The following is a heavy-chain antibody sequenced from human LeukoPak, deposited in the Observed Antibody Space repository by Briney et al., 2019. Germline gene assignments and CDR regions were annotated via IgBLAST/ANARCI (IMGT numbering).Heavy chain of an antibody. CDR1: GGSFSGYY. CDR2: INHSGST. V-gene: IGHV4-34*01. Sequence: PSETLSLTCAVYGGSFSGYYLSWIRQPPGKGLEWIGEINHSGSTNYNPSLKSRVTLSVDTSKNQFSLKLSSVTAADTAVYYCARGVAAAGPDYYYYYMDVWGKGTTVTVSS. CDR3: ARGVAAAGPDYYYYYMDV. D-gene: IGHD6-13*01. J-gene: IGHJ6*03.